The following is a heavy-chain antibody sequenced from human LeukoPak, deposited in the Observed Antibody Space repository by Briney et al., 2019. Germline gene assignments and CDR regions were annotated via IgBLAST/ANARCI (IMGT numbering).Heavy chain of an antibody. CDR3: ARTTSGHYWTPFDY. D-gene: IGHD3-22*01. CDR1: GFTFSSSE. CDR2: IRSSGSTL. V-gene: IGHV3-48*03. J-gene: IGHJ4*02. Sequence: PGGSLRLSCAASGFTFSSSEMNWVRQAPGKGLERISYIRSSGSTLHYTDSVKGRFTISRDNAKNSLYLQMNSLRAEDTAVYYCARTTSGHYWTPFDYWGRGTLVTVSP.